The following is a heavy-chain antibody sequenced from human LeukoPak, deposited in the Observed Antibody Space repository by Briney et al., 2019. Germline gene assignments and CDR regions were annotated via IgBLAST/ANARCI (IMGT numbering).Heavy chain of an antibody. CDR2: INHSGST. D-gene: IGHD3-22*01. CDR3: ARGSVSSGYYSDDY. J-gene: IGHJ4*02. V-gene: IGHV4-34*01. Sequence: SETLSLTCAVYGGSFSGYYWSWIRQPPGKGLEWIGEINHSGSTNYNPSLKSRVTISVDTSKNQFSLKLSSVTAVDTAVYYCARGSVSSGYYSDDYWGQGTLATVSS. CDR1: GGSFSGYY.